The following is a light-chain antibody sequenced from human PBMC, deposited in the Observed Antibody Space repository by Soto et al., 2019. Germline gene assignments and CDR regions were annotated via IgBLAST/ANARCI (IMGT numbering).Light chain of an antibody. Sequence: DVVMTQSPLSLSVTLGQPASISCRSSQSLVYTDGNTYLTWFQQRPGQSPRRLIYKISNRDSGVPDRVSGSGSGTDFTLKISRVEAEDVGVSYCMQGTHWPHTFGQGTKLEIK. CDR1: QSLVYTDGNTY. V-gene: IGKV2-30*01. CDR2: KIS. J-gene: IGKJ2*01. CDR3: MQGTHWPHT.